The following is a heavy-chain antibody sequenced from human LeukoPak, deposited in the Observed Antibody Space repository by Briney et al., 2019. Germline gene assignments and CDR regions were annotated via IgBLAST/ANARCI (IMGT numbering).Heavy chain of an antibody. D-gene: IGHD1-14*01. CDR3: AIVPTDNWFDP. V-gene: IGHV4-38-2*02. CDR2: IYHSGST. CDR1: GYSISSGYY. Sequence: PSETLSLTCTVSGYSISSGYYWGWIRPPPGKGLEWIGSIYHSGSTYYNPSLKSRVTISVDTSKNQFSLKLSSVTAADTAVYYCAIVPTDNWFDPWGQGTLVTVSS. J-gene: IGHJ5*02.